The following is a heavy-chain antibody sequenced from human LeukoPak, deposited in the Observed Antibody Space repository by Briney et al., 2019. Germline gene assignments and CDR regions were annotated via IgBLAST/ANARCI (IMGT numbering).Heavy chain of an antibody. CDR2: INPNNGDT. D-gene: IGHD3-22*01. J-gene: IGHJ3*02. CDR3: ARDRTYYYDSSGSDAFDI. Sequence: ASVKVSCKASGYTFTGCFRHWVRQAPGQGLEWMGWINPNNGDTQYAQRFQGRVTMTRDTSISTAYMELSRLRSDDTAVYYCARDRTYYYDSSGSDAFDIWGQGTMVTVSS. CDR1: GYTFTGCF. V-gene: IGHV1-2*02.